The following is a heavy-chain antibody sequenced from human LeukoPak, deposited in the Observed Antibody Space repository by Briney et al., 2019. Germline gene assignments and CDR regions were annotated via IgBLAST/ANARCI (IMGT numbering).Heavy chain of an antibody. CDR3: ARDSEYSSSFAFDI. V-gene: IGHV3-21*01. D-gene: IGHD6-13*01. CDR1: GFTFSSYS. CDR2: ISSSSSYI. Sequence: GGSLRLSCAASGFTFSSYSMNWVRRAPGKGLEWVSSISSSSSYIYYADSVKGRFTISRDNAKNSLYLQMNSLRAEDTAVYYCARDSEYSSSFAFDIWGQGTMVTVSS. J-gene: IGHJ3*02.